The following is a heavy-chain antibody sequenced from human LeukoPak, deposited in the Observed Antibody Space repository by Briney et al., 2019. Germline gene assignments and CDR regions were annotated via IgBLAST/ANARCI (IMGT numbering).Heavy chain of an antibody. CDR1: GLTFGVYG. V-gene: IGHV3-30-3*01. Sequence: GGSLSLSCAVSGLTFGVYGRHGVRKAPGKGRGWLAVLSYDGSAKYYADSVRARFTIPRDNSRNTLYLQMNSLRPEDTAVYYCARAVSSAWFACDYGGQGARVTVSS. CDR2: LSYDGSAK. D-gene: IGHD6-13*01. CDR3: ARAVSSAWFACDY. J-gene: IGHJ4*02.